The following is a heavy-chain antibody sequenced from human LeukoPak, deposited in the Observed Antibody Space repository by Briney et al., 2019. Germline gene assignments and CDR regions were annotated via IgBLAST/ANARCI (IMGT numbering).Heavy chain of an antibody. J-gene: IGHJ4*02. CDR1: GFTFSSYA. D-gene: IGHD3-22*01. Sequence: PGGSLRLSCAASGFTFSSYAMSWVRQAPGKGLEWVSAISGSGGSTYYADSVRGRFTISRDNSKNTLYLQMNSLRAEDTAVYYCAKDDPYYYDSSGYPLWGQGTLVTVSS. V-gene: IGHV3-23*01. CDR2: ISGSGGST. CDR3: AKDDPYYYDSSGYPL.